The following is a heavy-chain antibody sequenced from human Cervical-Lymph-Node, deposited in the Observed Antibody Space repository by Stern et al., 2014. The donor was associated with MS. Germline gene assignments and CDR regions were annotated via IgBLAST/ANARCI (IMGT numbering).Heavy chain of an antibody. CDR2: ISSTGGTI. V-gene: IGHV3-11*01. J-gene: IGHJ4*02. Sequence: VQLVESGGGLVEPGGSLRLSCAATGFTFSDYYMSWIRQAPGTGLEWGSYISSTGGTISYGDAVKGRFTVSRDNAKNSLYLQMSSLRAEDTAVYYCARRAYGDFSFDYWGQGTLLTVSS. D-gene: IGHD4-17*01. CDR1: GFTFSDYY. CDR3: ARRAYGDFSFDY.